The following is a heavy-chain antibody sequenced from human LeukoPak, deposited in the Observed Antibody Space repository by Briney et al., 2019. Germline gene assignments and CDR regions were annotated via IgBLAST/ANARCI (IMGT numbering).Heavy chain of an antibody. V-gene: IGHV4-59*01. D-gene: IGHD3-22*01. CDR1: GGSISSYY. Sequence: SETLSLTCTVSGGSISSYYWSWIRQPPGKGLEWIGYIYYSGSTNYSPSLKSRVTISVDTSKNQFSLKLSSVTAADTAVYYCARKNPYYDSSGYRVEYFDYWGQGTLVTVSS. J-gene: IGHJ4*02. CDR3: ARKNPYYDSSGYRVEYFDY. CDR2: IYYSGST.